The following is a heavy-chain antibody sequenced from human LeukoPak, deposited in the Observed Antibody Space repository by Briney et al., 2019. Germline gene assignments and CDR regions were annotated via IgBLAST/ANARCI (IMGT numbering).Heavy chain of an antibody. Sequence: ASVKVSCKASGYTFTSYYMHWVRQAPGQGLEWMGWINPNSGGTNYAQKFQGRVTMTRDTSISTAYMELSRLRSDDTAVYYCARDNSEQQLVWDYWGQGTLVTVSS. D-gene: IGHD6-13*01. J-gene: IGHJ4*02. CDR3: ARDNSEQQLVWDY. V-gene: IGHV1-2*02. CDR1: GYTFTSYY. CDR2: INPNSGGT.